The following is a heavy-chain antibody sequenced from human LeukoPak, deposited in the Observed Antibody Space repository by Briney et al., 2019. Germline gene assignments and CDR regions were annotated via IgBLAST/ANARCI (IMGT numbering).Heavy chain of an antibody. Sequence: SETLSLTYTVSGGAISGYYWSWIRQPPGKGLEWIGYIFYSGTTNYNPSLKSRVTISVDTSKKRFSLKLSSVTAADTAVYYCARVHGSGSYYIAGWGQGTLVTVSS. D-gene: IGHD3-10*01. CDR3: ARVHGSGSYYIAG. V-gene: IGHV4-59*01. CDR1: GGAISGYY. CDR2: IFYSGTT. J-gene: IGHJ4*02.